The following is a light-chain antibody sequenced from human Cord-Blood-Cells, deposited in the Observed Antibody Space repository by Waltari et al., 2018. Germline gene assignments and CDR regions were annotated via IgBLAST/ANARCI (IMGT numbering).Light chain of an antibody. V-gene: IGKV4-1*01. CDR3: QQYYSTPWT. CDR2: WAS. CDR1: QSVLYSSNNKNY. J-gene: IGKJ1*01. Sequence: DIVMTQSPDSLAVSLGERATINCKSSQSVLYSSNNKNYLAWYQQKPGQPPKLLIYWASTRASGVPDRFSGSGSGTDFTLTISSLPAEDVAVYYCQQYYSTPWTFGQGTKVEIK.